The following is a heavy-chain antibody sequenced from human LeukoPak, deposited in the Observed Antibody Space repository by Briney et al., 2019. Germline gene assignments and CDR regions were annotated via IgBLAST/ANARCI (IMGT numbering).Heavy chain of an antibody. CDR1: GLTFSSHA. J-gene: IGHJ1*01. Sequence: GGSLRLSCAVSGLTFSSHAMSWVRQAPGKGLEWVSAISGNGGNTYYADSVKGRFTISRDNSKDTLYLQMNSPRVEDTAVYYCANNEWHWGQGTLVTVSS. D-gene: IGHD2-8*01. CDR2: ISGNGGNT. CDR3: ANNEWH. V-gene: IGHV3-23*01.